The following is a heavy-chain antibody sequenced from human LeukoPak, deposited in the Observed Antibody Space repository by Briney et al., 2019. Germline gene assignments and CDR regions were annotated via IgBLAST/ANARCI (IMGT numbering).Heavy chain of an antibody. D-gene: IGHD5-18*01. J-gene: IGHJ5*02. CDR1: GGSFSGYY. Sequence: PSETLSLTCAVYGGSFSGYYWRWIRQPPGKGLEWIGYIYYSGTTNYNPSLRSRATISVDTSKNQFSLKLSSVTAADTAVYYCARGGIQLWSNNWVDPWGQGTLVTVSS. CDR3: ARGGIQLWSNNWVDP. CDR2: IYYSGTT. V-gene: IGHV4-59*01.